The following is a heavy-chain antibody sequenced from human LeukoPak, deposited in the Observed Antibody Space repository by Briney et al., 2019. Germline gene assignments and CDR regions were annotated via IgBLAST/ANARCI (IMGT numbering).Heavy chain of an antibody. CDR2: IGSAGDT. D-gene: IGHD2-8*02. J-gene: IGHJ4*02. Sequence: GGSLRLSCAASGFTFSAYDMHWVRQTTGKGLEWGSGIGSAGDTYYPASVKGRFIVSRENAKNSLFLQMNSLRVGDTALYYCARGCNGGGCDPENLDSWGQGTLVTVSS. V-gene: IGHV3-13*01. CDR3: ARGCNGGGCDPENLDS. CDR1: GFTFSAYD.